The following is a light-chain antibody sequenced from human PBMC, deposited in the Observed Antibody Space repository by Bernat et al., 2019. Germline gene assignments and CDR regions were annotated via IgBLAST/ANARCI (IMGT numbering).Light chain of an antibody. J-gene: IGKJ5*01. CDR3: QQLNSFPVT. CDR2: GAS. CDR1: QVIGTY. V-gene: IGKV1-9*01. Sequence: DIQLTQSPPFLSASVGDRATISCRASQVIGTYLAWYQQKPGKAPKVLIYGASTLQTGVPSRFSGSGTGTEFTLTIDSLQSEDFVSYYCQQLNSFPVTFGQGTRLEIK.